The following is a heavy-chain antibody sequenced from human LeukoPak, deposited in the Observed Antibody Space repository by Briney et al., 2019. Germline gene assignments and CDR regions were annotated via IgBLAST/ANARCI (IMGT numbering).Heavy chain of an antibody. Sequence: GGSLRLSCAASGFTLSSYWMSWVRQAPGKGLEWVANIKQDGSEKYYVDSVKGRFTISRDNSKNTLYLQMNSLRAEDTAVYYCARDRPYDSRYYYGMDVWGQGTTVTVSS. CDR2: IKQDGSEK. V-gene: IGHV3-7*03. CDR1: GFTLSSYW. CDR3: ARDRPYDSRYYYGMDV. D-gene: IGHD3-22*01. J-gene: IGHJ6*02.